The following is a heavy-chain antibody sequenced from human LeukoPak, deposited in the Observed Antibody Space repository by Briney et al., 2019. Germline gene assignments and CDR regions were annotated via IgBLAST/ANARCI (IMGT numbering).Heavy chain of an antibody. CDR2: IGISSNKI. Sequence: GGSLRLSCAASGFTLRSYTMNWVRQAPGKGLEWVSSIGISSNKIYYADSVKGRFTISRDNAKNSLYLQMNSLRAEDTAVYYCARARGYSFYDAFDIWGQGTMVTVSS. CDR1: GFTLRSYT. CDR3: ARARGYSFYDAFDI. V-gene: IGHV3-21*01. J-gene: IGHJ3*02. D-gene: IGHD5-18*01.